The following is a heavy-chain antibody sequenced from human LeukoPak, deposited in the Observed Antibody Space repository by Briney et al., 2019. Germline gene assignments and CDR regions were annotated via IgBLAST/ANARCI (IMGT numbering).Heavy chain of an antibody. CDR2: IIPIFGTA. D-gene: IGHD3-10*01. V-gene: IGHV1-69*05. CDR3: ARVWSDAFDI. J-gene: IGHJ3*02. Sequence: SVKVSCKASGGTFSSYAISWVRQAPGQGLEWMGRIIPIFGTANYAQKFQGRVTITTDESTSTAYTELSSLRSEDTAVYYCARVWSDAFDIWGKGTTVTVSS. CDR1: GGTFSSYA.